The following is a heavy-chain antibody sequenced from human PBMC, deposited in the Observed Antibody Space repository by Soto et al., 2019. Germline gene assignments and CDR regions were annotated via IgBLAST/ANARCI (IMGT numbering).Heavy chain of an antibody. CDR1: GGTFGSYA. D-gene: IGHD2-2*01. V-gene: IGHV1-69*01. J-gene: IGHJ6*02. Sequence: QVQLVQSGAEVKKPGSSVKVSCKASGGTFGSYAISWVRQAPGQGPEWMGGIIPITGTANYAQKFQGRVTITADESTSTASMQLSSRRSEDTAVYYCARSQGSSTSLEIYYYYYYGMDVWGQGTTVTVSS. CDR2: IIPITGTA. CDR3: ARSQGSSTSLEIYYYYYYGMDV.